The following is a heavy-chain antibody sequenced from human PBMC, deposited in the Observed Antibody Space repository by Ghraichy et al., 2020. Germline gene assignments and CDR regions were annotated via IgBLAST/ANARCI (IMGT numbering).Heavy chain of an antibody. J-gene: IGHJ4*02. V-gene: IGHV6-1*01. D-gene: IGHD5-24*01. CDR3: VRGNYNFDY. CDR2: TYYRSQWFY. CDR1: GESVSSLGAS. Sequence: TLSLTCVISGESVSSLGASWNWIRQSPSRGLKWLGRTYYRSQWFYEYAVSVQSRITIAPDISKNQFSLQLNSVTPEDTAVYFCVRGNYNFDYWGQGTLVTVSS.